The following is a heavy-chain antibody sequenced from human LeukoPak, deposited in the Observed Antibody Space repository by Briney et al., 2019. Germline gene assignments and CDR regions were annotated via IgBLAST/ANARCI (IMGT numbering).Heavy chain of an antibody. CDR2: ISGSGGST. V-gene: IGHV3-23*01. CDR1: GFTFSSYA. J-gene: IGHJ4*02. D-gene: IGHD6-19*01. CDR3: ARYSSGWFVDY. Sequence: QTGGSLRLSCAASGFTFSSYAMSWVRQAPGKGLEWVSAISGSGGSTYYADSVKGRFTISRDNSKNTLYLQMNSLRVEDTAVYSCARYSSGWFVDYWGQGTLVTVS.